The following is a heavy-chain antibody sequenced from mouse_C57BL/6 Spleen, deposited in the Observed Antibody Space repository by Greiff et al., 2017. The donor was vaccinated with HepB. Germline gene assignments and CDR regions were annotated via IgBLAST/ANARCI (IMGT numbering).Heavy chain of an antibody. CDR3: ARPRLPLYYFDY. CDR1: GFTFSDYG. J-gene: IGHJ2*01. CDR2: ISSGSSTI. Sequence: VQLQESGGGLVKPGGSLKLSCAASGFTFSDYGMHWVRQAPEKGLEWVAYISSGSSTIYYADTVKGRFTISKDNAKNTLFLQMTSLRSEDTAMYYCARPRLPLYYFDYWGQGTTLTVAS. D-gene: IGHD3-2*02. V-gene: IGHV5-17*01.